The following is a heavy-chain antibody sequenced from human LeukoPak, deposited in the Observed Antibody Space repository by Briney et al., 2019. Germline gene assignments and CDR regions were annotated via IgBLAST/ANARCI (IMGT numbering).Heavy chain of an antibody. CDR1: GGSISSYY. CDR2: IYYSGST. Sequence: SETLSLTCTVSGGSISSYYWSWIRQPPGKGLEWIGYIYYSGSTNYNPSPKSRVTISVDKSKNQFSLKLSSVTAADTAVYYCARELARYSSSSGAFDIWGQGTMVTVSS. D-gene: IGHD6-13*01. V-gene: IGHV4-59*12. CDR3: ARELARYSSSSGAFDI. J-gene: IGHJ3*02.